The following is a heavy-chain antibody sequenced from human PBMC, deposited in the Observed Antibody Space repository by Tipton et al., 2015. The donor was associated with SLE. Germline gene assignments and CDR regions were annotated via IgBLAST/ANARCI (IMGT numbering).Heavy chain of an antibody. CDR2: INPNSGGT. D-gene: IGHD1-26*01. CDR1: GYTFTGYY. CDR3: ARGGMWEPLQGSVNY. V-gene: IGHV1-2*06. J-gene: IGHJ4*02. Sequence: QLVQSGAEVKKPGDSVKVSCKASGYTFTGYYMHWVRQAPGQGLEWMGRINPNSGGTNYAQKFQGRVTMTRDTSISTAYMELSRLRSDDTAVYYCARGGMWEPLQGSVNYWGQGTLVTVSS.